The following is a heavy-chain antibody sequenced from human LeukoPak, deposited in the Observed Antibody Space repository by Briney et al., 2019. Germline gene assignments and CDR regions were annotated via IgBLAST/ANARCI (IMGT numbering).Heavy chain of an antibody. V-gene: IGHV1-69*13. CDR3: ATGGYSYPYYFDY. J-gene: IGHJ4*02. D-gene: IGHD5-18*01. CDR2: IIPIFGTA. CDR1: GGTFSSYA. Sequence: GASVKVSCKASGGTFSSYAISWVRQAPGQGLEWMGGIIPIFGTANYAQKFRGRVTITADESTSTAYMELSSLRSEDTAVYYCATGGYSYPYYFDYWGQGTLVTVSS.